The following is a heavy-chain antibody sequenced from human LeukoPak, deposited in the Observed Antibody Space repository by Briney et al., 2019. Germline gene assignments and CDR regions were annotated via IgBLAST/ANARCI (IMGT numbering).Heavy chain of an antibody. D-gene: IGHD2-15*01. CDR3: ARQSDGSSRNAFDI. V-gene: IGHV5-51*01. Sequence: GESLKISCKGSGYSFTSYWIGWVRQMPGEGLEWMGIIYPGDSDTRNSPSFQGQVTMSADKSISTAYLQWSSLKASDTAMYYCARQSDGSSRNAFDIWGQGTMVTVSS. CDR1: GYSFTSYW. CDR2: IYPGDSDT. J-gene: IGHJ3*02.